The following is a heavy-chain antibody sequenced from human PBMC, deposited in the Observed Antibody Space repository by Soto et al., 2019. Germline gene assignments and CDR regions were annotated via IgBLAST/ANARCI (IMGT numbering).Heavy chain of an antibody. D-gene: IGHD2-15*01. Sequence: QVQLVESGGGVVQPERSLRLSCAASGFTFSRQAMHWVRQAPGRGLEWVAVIWYHGIDKYYADSVKGRFTISRHNSKNTVYLQMNSLRGEDTAVYYCATGFLGLCTGGNCPLDYWGQGTLVTVSS. CDR2: IWYHGIDK. CDR1: GFTFSRQA. CDR3: ATGFLGLCTGGNCPLDY. V-gene: IGHV3-33*01. J-gene: IGHJ4*02.